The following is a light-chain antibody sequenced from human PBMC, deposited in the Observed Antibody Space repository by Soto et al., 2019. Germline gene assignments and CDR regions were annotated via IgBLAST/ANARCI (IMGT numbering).Light chain of an antibody. J-gene: IGKJ1*01. V-gene: IGKV3-20*01. Sequence: EIMLTQSPGTLSLSPGERATLSCRASQSVSSSFLAWYQQKPGQAPRLLIYGASIRATGIPDRFSGSGSGTDFTLTISTLEPEDFAMYLCQPYGTSLWTFGQGTKVEIK. CDR1: QSVSSSF. CDR3: QPYGTSLWT. CDR2: GAS.